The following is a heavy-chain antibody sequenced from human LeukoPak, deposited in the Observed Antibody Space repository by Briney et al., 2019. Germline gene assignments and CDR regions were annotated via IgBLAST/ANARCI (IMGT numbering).Heavy chain of an antibody. CDR3: ARIGYSSSSFDY. D-gene: IGHD6-13*01. Sequence: GGSLRLPCAASGFTFSRYWMSWVRQAPGKGLEWVANIKQDGGERNYVDSLKGRFTISRDNAKNSLYLQMNSLRDEDTAVYYCARIGYSSSSFDYWGQGTQVTVSS. V-gene: IGHV3-7*01. CDR2: IKQDGGER. CDR1: GFTFSRYW. J-gene: IGHJ4*02.